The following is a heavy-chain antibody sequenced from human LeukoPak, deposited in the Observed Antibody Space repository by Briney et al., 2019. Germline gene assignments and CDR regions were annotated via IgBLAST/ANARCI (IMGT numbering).Heavy chain of an antibody. CDR1: GGSISSSSHY. V-gene: IGHV4-39*01. D-gene: IGHD2/OR15-2a*01. J-gene: IGHJ4*02. CDR2: IYYSGTI. CDR3: ARRVIVATLDY. Sequence: SETLSLTCTVSGGSISSSSHYWARIRQPPGTGLEWIGSIYYSGTIFYNPSLKSRLTISVDTSNNQFSLKLSSVTAADTAVYYCARRVIVATLDYWGQGTLVTVSS.